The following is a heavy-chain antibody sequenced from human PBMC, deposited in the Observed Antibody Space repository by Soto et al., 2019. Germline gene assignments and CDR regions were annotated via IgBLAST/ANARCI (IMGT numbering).Heavy chain of an antibody. V-gene: IGHV1-3*01. Sequence: QVQLVQSRAEVKKPGASVKVSCRASGYTFTNYAIHWVRQAPGQRLEWMGWLNPGNGNTKYPQKFQGRVTITRDTSASTAYMFLSSLRSEDTAVYYCARDQGIPYCGGDCYSDWYFDLWGRGTLVTVSS. CDR1: GYTFTNYA. CDR3: ARDQGIPYCGGDCYSDWYFDL. CDR2: LNPGNGNT. D-gene: IGHD2-21*01. J-gene: IGHJ2*01.